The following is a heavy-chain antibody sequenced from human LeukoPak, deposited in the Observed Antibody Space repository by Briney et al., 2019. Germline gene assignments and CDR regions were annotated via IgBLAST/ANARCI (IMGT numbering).Heavy chain of an antibody. V-gene: IGHV3-48*03. CDR2: ISSSGSTI. Sequence: GGSLRLSCAASGFTFSSYEMNWVRQAPGKGLEWVSYISSSGSTIYYADSVKGRFTISRDNAKNSLYLQMNSLRAEDTAVYYCAREHGGLSFPFDYWGQGTLVTVSS. D-gene: IGHD3-10*01. CDR3: AREHGGLSFPFDY. J-gene: IGHJ4*02. CDR1: GFTFSSYE.